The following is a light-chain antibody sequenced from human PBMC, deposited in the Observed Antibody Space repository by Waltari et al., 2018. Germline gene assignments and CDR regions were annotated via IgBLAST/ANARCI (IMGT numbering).Light chain of an antibody. CDR1: SLRSSY. J-gene: IGLJ2*01. CDR2: GKN. V-gene: IGLV3-19*01. CDR3: NSRDRGGNYVI. Sequence: SSELTQDPAVSVALGQTVRITCQGDSLRSSYASWYHQKPGQAPVLVMYGKNNRPAGIPVRFSGSSSGNTASFTITGAQAEDEADYYCNSRDRGGNYVIFGGGTKLTVL.